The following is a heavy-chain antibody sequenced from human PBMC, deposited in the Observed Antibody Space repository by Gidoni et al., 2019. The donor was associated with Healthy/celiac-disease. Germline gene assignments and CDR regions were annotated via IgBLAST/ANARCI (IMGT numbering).Heavy chain of an antibody. CDR1: GGTFSSYA. J-gene: IGHJ2*01. V-gene: IGHV1-69*01. CDR2: ILPIFGTA. Sequence: QVQLVQSGAEVKKPGSSVKVSCKASGGTFSSYAISWVRQAPGQGLEWMGGILPIFGTANYESTSTAYMELSSLRSEDTAVYYCARDQVTYYDSSGYRLGWYFDLWGRGTLVTVSS. CDR3: ARDQVTYYDSSGYRLGWYFDL. D-gene: IGHD3-22*01.